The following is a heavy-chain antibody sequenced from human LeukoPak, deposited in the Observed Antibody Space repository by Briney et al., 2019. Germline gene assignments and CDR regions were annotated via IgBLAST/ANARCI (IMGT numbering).Heavy chain of an antibody. D-gene: IGHD2-15*01. CDR3: ARARYCSGGSSYSGWFDP. CDR1: GYTFATYD. J-gene: IGHJ5*02. V-gene: IGHV1-8*01. Sequence: ASVKVSCKASGYTFATYDINWVRQATGQGLEWMGWMNPNSGNTGYAQKFQGRVTMTRNTSISTAYMELSSLRSEDTAVYYCARARYCSGGSSYSGWFDPWGQGTLVTVSS. CDR2: MNPNSGNT.